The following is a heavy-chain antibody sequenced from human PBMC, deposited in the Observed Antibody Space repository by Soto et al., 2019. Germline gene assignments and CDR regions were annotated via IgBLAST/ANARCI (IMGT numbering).Heavy chain of an antibody. CDR2: IWYDGSNK. Sequence: LRLSCAASGFTFSSYGMHWVRQAPGKGLEWVAVIWYDGSNKYYADSVKGRFTISRDNSKNTLYLQMNSLRAEDTAVYYCARARQDWSGYYFPIDYWGQGTLVTVSS. CDR3: ARARQDWSGYYFPIDY. J-gene: IGHJ4*02. CDR1: GFTFSSYG. V-gene: IGHV3-33*01. D-gene: IGHD3-3*01.